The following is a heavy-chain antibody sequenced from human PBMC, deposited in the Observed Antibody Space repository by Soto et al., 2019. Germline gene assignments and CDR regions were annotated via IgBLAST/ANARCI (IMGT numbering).Heavy chain of an antibody. V-gene: IGHV1-46*03. CDR3: VRATAARQRDYSYHYYLHI. CDR1: GYTFINYY. Sequence: QVQLVQSGAEVKKPGASVKVSCKASGYTFINYYIHWVRQAPGQGLEWMGVSNPNGGSTVYAQKFQRRVTLTRATSTSTVYVELSSLTSEDTAVYFCVRATAARQRDYSYHYYLHIWGKGTTVTVSS. D-gene: IGHD6-6*01. CDR2: SNPNGGST. J-gene: IGHJ6*03.